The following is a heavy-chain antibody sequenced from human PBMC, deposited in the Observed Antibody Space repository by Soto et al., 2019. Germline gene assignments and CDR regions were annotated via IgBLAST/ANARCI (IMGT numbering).Heavy chain of an antibody. J-gene: IGHJ4*02. CDR2: ISYSGST. V-gene: IGHV4-30-4*02. D-gene: IGHD2-21*02. Sequence: PSETLSLTCTVSGDSMSSGDYYWSWTRQHPGKGLEWIGYISYSGSTYYNPSLKSRVTISLDTSNDQFSLKLTSVTAADTAVYYCARHRSRTAYFDYWGQGTLVTVSS. CDR1: GDSMSSGDYY. CDR3: ARHRSRTAYFDY.